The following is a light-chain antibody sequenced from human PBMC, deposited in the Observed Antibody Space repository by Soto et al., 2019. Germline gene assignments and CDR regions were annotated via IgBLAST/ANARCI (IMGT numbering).Light chain of an antibody. V-gene: IGKV3-20*01. CDR3: QQYAISSWT. CDR2: GAS. CDR1: QSVSTY. J-gene: IGKJ1*01. Sequence: EIVLTQSPGPLSLSEGERPTLSSRASQSVSTYLAWYQQTPGQAPRLLIYGASTRATGIPERFSGSGSGTDFTLTISRLEPEDFAVYYCQQYAISSWTFGQGTKVDIK.